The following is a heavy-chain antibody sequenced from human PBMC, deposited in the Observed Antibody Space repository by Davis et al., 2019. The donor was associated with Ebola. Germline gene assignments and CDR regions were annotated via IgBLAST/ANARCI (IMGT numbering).Heavy chain of an antibody. CDR2: INWNGGST. V-gene: IGHV3-20*04. D-gene: IGHD6-6*01. Sequence: PGGSLRLSCAASGFTFDDYGMSWVRQAPGKGLEWVSGINWNGGSTGYADSVKGRFTISRDNAKNSLYLQMNSLRAEDTALYYCARGYSSSSYYYYGMDVWGQGTTVTVSS. J-gene: IGHJ6*02. CDR3: ARGYSSSSYYYYGMDV. CDR1: GFTFDDYG.